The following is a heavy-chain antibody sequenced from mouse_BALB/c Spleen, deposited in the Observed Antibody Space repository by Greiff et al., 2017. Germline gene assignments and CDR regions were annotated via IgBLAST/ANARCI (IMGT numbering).Heavy chain of an antibody. Sequence: VQLQQSGAELVRPGVSVKISCKGSGYTFTDYAMHWVKQSHAKSLEWIGVISTYYGDASYNQKFKGKATMTVDKSSSTAYMELARLTSEDSAIYYCARRGDGYSPFDYWGQGTTLTVSS. D-gene: IGHD2-3*01. J-gene: IGHJ2*01. CDR2: ISTYYGDA. V-gene: IGHV1S137*01. CDR3: ARRGDGYSPFDY. CDR1: GYTFTDYA.